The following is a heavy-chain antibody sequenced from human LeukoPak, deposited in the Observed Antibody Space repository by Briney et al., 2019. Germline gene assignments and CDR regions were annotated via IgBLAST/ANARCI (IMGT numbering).Heavy chain of an antibody. D-gene: IGHD3-10*01. CDR1: GFTFSSYA. J-gene: IGHJ4*02. Sequence: GGSLRLSCAASGFTFSSYAMHWVRQAPGKGLEWVAVISYDGSNKYYADSVKGRFTISRDNPKNTLYLQMNSLRAEDTAVYYCARAPMVRGVIRDFDYWGQGTLVTVSS. V-gene: IGHV3-30-3*01. CDR3: ARAPMVRGVIRDFDY. CDR2: ISYDGSNK.